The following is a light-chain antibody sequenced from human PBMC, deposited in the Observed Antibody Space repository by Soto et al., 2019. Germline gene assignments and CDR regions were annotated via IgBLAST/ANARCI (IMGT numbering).Light chain of an antibody. V-gene: IGKV3-11*01. CDR2: DAS. J-gene: IGKJ1*01. CDR1: QSVSSY. CDR3: QQRSNWPPSWT. Sequence: EIVLTQSPATLSLSPGERATLSCRASQSVSSYLAWYQQKPGQAPRLLIYDASNRATGIPARFSGSGSETDFTLTISSLEXEDFAVYYCQQRSNWPPSWTFGQVTKVDIK.